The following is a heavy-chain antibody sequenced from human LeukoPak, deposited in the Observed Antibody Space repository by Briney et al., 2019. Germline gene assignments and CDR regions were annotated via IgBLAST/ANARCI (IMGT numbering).Heavy chain of an antibody. CDR2: IIPILGIA. V-gene: IGHV1-69*02. J-gene: IGHJ3*02. CDR1: GGTFSSYT. D-gene: IGHD3-10*01. CDR3: ARGPSQWFGESAFDI. Sequence: SVKVSCKASGGTFSSYTISWVRQAPGQGLEWMGRIIPILGIANYAQKFQGRVTITAGKSTSTAYMELSSLRSEDTAVYYCARGPSQWFGESAFDIWGQGTMVTVSS.